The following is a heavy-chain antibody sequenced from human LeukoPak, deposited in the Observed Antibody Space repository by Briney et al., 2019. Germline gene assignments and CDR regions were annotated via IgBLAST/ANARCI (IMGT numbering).Heavy chain of an antibody. CDR1: GGTFSSYA. CDR2: IIPIFGTA. V-gene: IGHV1-69*13. D-gene: IGHD1-26*01. J-gene: IGHJ5*02. Sequence: SVKVSCKASGGTFSSYAIGWVRQAPGQGLEWMGGIIPIFGTANYAQKFQGRVTITADESTSTAYMELSSLRSEDTAVYYCARDGSAGSRNWFDPWGQGTLVTVSS. CDR3: ARDGSAGSRNWFDP.